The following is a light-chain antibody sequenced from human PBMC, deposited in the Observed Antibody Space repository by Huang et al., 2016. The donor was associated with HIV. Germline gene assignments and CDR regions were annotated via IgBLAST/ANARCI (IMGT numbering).Light chain of an antibody. Sequence: EIVMTQSPATLSVSPGERATLSCRASQSLTSTLDWYQQKPGQAPRLLIYGASTRATGVPARFSGSGSGTEFTLTISSLQSEDCAVYYCQEYSNWPYTFGQGTKLEIK. CDR1: QSLTST. CDR3: QEYSNWPYT. V-gene: IGKV3-15*01. CDR2: GAS. J-gene: IGKJ2*01.